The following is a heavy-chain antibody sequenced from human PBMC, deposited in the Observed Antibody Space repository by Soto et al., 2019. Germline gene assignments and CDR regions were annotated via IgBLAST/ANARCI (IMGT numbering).Heavy chain of an antibody. D-gene: IGHD6-19*01. CDR2: INSDRSDT. CDR1: GFTFSNYW. Sequence: PGPSLRLSCAASGFTFSNYWMHWVRQAPGKGLVWVSRINSDRSDTHYADSVKGLFTISRDNAKGTVYFHMNSLRAEDTAVYYCARPLKYSSGLFFYGMDVWGQGTTVTVSS. CDR3: ARPLKYSSGLFFYGMDV. V-gene: IGHV3-74*01. J-gene: IGHJ6*02.